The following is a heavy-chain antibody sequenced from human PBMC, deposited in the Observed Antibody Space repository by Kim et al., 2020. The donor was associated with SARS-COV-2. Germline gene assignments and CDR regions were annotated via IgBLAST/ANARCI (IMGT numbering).Heavy chain of an antibody. J-gene: IGHJ6*02. V-gene: IGHV3-23*01. D-gene: IGHD2-21*01. CDR3: AKMRADWATTPYFYYGMDV. CDR1: GFTFTSYA. Sequence: GGSLRLSCAASGFTFTSYAMTWVRQAPGKGLEWVSGITGGGGRTYYADSVKGRLTISRDNFKSTLHLQMNSLRAEDTAVYYCAKMRADWATTPYFYYGMDVWGQGTTVTVSS. CDR2: ITGGGGRT.